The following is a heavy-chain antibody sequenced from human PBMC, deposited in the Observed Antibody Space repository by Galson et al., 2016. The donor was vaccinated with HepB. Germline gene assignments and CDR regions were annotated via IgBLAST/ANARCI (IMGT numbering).Heavy chain of an antibody. D-gene: IGHD5-18*01. CDR1: GGSISSSNW. CDR2: IYHTGST. J-gene: IGHJ4*02. Sequence: SETLSLTCAVSGGSISSSNWWSWVRQPPGEGLEWIGDIYHTGSTKENPSLESRVTTSVDKSKNQFSLNLSSVTAADTAVYYCARGYTYGHRDSWSQGTLVIVSS. CDR3: ARGYTYGHRDS. V-gene: IGHV4-4*02.